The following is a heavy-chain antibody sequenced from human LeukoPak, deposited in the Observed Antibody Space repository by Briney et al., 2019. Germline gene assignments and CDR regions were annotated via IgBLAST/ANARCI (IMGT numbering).Heavy chain of an antibody. D-gene: IGHD4-17*01. J-gene: IGHJ4*02. V-gene: IGHV3-66*01. CDR2: IYSGGST. CDR1: GFTVSSNY. CDR3: ANGASVTTFDY. Sequence: GGSLRLSCAASGFTVSSNYMSWVRQAPGKGLEWVSVIYSGGSTYYADSVKGRFTISRDNSKNTLYLQMTSLRADDTAVYYCANGASVTTFDYWGRGTLVTVSS.